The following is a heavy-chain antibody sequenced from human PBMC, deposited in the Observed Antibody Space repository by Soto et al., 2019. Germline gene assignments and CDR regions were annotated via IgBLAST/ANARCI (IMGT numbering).Heavy chain of an antibody. CDR2: INPITGDA. D-gene: IGHD4-4*01. CDR1: GYIFTGYY. J-gene: IGHJ4*02. CDR3: ARTTSFRSFQAFDY. V-gene: IGHV1-2*06. Sequence: GASVKVSCKASGYIFTGYYIHWLRQAPGQELEWMGLINPITGDAEYAQKFQGRVSMTRGTSTTTAYMELSGLRSDDTAVYYCARTTSFRSFQAFDYWGQGTLVTVSS.